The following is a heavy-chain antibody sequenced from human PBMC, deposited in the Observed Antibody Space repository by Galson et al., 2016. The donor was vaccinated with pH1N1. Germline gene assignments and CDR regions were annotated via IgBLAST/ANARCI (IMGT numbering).Heavy chain of an antibody. CDR3: ARSYCSSTSCYGGSYYYDGMDV. CDR2: INTNTGNP. J-gene: IGHJ6*02. CDR1: GYTFTSNA. Sequence: SVKVSCKDSGYTFTSNALNWVRQAPGQGLEWMGWINTNTGNPTYAQGFTGRFVFSLDTSVSMAYLQISSLKAEDTAVYYCARSYCSSTSCYGGSYYYDGMDVWGQGTTVTVSS. V-gene: IGHV7-4-1*04. D-gene: IGHD2-2*01.